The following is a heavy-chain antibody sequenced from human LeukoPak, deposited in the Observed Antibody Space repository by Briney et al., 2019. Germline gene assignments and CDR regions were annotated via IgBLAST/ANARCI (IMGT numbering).Heavy chain of an antibody. Sequence: SETLSLTCTVSGGSISSSSYYWGWIRQPPGKGLEWIGSIYYSGSTYYNPSLKSRVTISVDTSKNQFSLKLSSVTAADTAVYYCARDPHEFSSGWSHFDYWGQGTLVTVSS. CDR2: IYYSGST. CDR1: GGSISSSSYY. CDR3: ARDPHEFSSGWSHFDY. D-gene: IGHD6-19*01. J-gene: IGHJ4*02. V-gene: IGHV4-39*07.